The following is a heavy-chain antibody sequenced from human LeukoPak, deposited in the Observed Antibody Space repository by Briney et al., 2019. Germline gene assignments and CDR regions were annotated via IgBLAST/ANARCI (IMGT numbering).Heavy chain of an antibody. CDR1: GGSINSNF. D-gene: IGHD3-22*01. CDR2: IYDSGSA. CDR3: TRHRDYYDT. V-gene: IGHV4-59*08. J-gene: IGHJ4*02. Sequence: SETLSLTCTVSGGSINSNFYTWLRQPPGKGLEWIGNIYDSGSAKYNPSLKSRVTISGDTSKNQVSLKLTSVTAADTAVYFCTRHRDYYDTWGPGTLVTVSS.